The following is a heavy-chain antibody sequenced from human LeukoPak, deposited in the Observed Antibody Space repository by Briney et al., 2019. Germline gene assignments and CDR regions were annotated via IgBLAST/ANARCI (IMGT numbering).Heavy chain of an antibody. Sequence: PGGSLRLSCAASGFTFSSYGMHWVRQAPGKGLEWVAVIWYDGSNKFYADSVKGRFTISRDSSKNTLYLQMNSLRAEDTAVYYCARRVVVPAAPYYFDYWGQGTLVTVSS. CDR3: ARRVVVPAAPYYFDY. D-gene: IGHD2-2*01. V-gene: IGHV3-33*01. CDR2: IWYDGSNK. J-gene: IGHJ4*02. CDR1: GFTFSSYG.